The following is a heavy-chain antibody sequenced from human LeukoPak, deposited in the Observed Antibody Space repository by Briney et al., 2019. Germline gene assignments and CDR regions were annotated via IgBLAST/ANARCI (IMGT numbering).Heavy chain of an antibody. D-gene: IGHD3-22*01. J-gene: IGHJ4*02. CDR3: ATLNLDYYDSSGTMYYFDY. Sequence: GESLKISCKGSGYSFTSYWIGWVRQMPEKGLEWMGIIYPGDSDTRYSPSFRGQVTISADKSISTAYLQWSSLKASDTAMYYRATLNLDYYDSSGTMYYFDYWGQGTLVTVSS. CDR2: IYPGDSDT. V-gene: IGHV5-51*01. CDR1: GYSFTSYW.